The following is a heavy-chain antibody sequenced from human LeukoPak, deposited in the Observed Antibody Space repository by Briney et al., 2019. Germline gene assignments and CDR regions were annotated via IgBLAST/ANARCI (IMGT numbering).Heavy chain of an antibody. V-gene: IGHV4-34*01. CDR3: ARGSHPMVRGVIISFPLLDY. D-gene: IGHD3-10*01. J-gene: IGHJ4*02. CDR1: GGSFSGYY. CDR2: INHSGST. Sequence: SETLSLTCAVYGGSFSGYYWSWIRQPPGKGLEWIGEINHSGSTNYNPSLKSRVTISVDTSKNQFSLKLSSVTAADTAVYYCARGSHPMVRGVIISFPLLDYWGQGTLVTVSS.